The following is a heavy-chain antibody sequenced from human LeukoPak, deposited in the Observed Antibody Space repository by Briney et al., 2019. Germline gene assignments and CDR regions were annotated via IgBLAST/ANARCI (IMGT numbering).Heavy chain of an antibody. CDR3: ARRDDSSGYHKIFDY. CDR1: GGSISSSSYY. Sequence: SETLSLTCTVSGGSISSSSYYWGWIRQPPGKGLEWIGSIYYSGSSYYNPSLKSRVTISVDTSKNQFYLKLSSLTAADTAVYYCARRDDSSGYHKIFDYWGPGTLVTVSS. V-gene: IGHV4-39*01. J-gene: IGHJ4*02. CDR2: IYYSGSS. D-gene: IGHD3-22*01.